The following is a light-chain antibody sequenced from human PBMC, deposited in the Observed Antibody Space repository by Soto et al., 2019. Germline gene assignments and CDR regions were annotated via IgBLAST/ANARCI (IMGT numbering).Light chain of an antibody. Sequence: DIQMTQSPSSLSASVGDRFTITCRASQTISSWLAWYQQKPGKAPKLLIYKASTLKSGVPSRFSGSGSGTDFTLTISSLEPEDFAVYYCQQGGNWPLTFGQGTRLEIK. CDR2: KAS. CDR1: QTISSW. J-gene: IGKJ5*01. V-gene: IGKV1-5*03. CDR3: QQGGNWPLT.